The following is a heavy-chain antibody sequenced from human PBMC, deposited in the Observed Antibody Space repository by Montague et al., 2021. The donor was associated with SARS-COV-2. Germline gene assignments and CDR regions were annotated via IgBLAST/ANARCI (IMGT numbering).Heavy chain of an antibody. CDR3: ARDLLGGDDYYDSIGPLDY. Sequence: YTNYADSVKGRFTISRDNAKNSLYLQMNSLRAEDTAVYYCARDLLGGDDYYDSIGPLDYWGQGTLVT. D-gene: IGHD3-22*01. CDR2: YT. J-gene: IGHJ4*02. V-gene: IGHV3-11*05.